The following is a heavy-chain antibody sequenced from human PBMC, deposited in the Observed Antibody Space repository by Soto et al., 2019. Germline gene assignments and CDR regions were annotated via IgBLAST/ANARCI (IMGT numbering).Heavy chain of an antibody. V-gene: IGHV3-21*01. J-gene: IGHJ4*02. D-gene: IGHD4-17*01. CDR3: ARDFYGDYGFDY. CDR1: GFTFSRYS. Sequence: EVQLVESGGGLVKPGGCLRLSCAASGFTFSRYSMNWVRQAPAKGLEWVSFISSSGSDIYYADSVKGRFTISRDNAKNSLYLQLNSLRAEDTAVYYCARDFYGDYGFDYWGQGTLVTVYS. CDR2: ISSSGSDI.